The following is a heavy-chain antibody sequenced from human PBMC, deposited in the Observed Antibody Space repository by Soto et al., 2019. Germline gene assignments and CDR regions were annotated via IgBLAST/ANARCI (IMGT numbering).Heavy chain of an antibody. CDR1: GFTFSSYW. Sequence: EVQLVESGGGLVQPGESLRLSCAASGFTFSSYWMHWVRQAPGKGLVWVSRINSDGSSTTYADSVKGRFTISRDNAENTLYLQMNSLRADDTAVYYCAREGIAVADLDYWGQGTLVTVSS. D-gene: IGHD6-19*01. CDR2: INSDGSST. CDR3: AREGIAVADLDY. V-gene: IGHV3-74*01. J-gene: IGHJ4*02.